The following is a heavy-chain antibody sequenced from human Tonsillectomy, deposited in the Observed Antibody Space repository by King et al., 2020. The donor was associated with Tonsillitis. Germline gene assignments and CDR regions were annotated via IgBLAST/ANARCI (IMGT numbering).Heavy chain of an antibody. CDR3: ARGGHGSSWTEYFHH. CDR1: GFSFSVSD. Sequence: EVQLVESGGGLAQPGRSLRLSCAASGFSFSVSDMSWVRQAPGKGPEWLSYITGSSSPIYYADSVKGRFTISRDNAKNTLYLQMNSLRDEDTAVYYCARGGHGSSWTEYFHHWGQGTLVTVSS. J-gene: IGHJ1*01. D-gene: IGHD6-13*01. CDR2: ITGSSSPI. V-gene: IGHV3-48*02.